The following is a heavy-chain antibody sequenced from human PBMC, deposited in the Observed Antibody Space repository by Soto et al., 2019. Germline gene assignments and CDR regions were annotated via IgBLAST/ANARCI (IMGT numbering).Heavy chain of an antibody. Sequence: PSETLSLTCTVSGGSISSSSYYWGWIRQPPGKGLEWIGSIYYSGSTYYNPSLKSRVTISVDTSKNQFSLKLSSVTAADTAVYYCARVGKVVVAATGFFDYWGQGTLVTVSS. J-gene: IGHJ4*02. CDR1: GGSISSSSYY. V-gene: IGHV4-39*01. D-gene: IGHD2-15*01. CDR3: ARVGKVVVAATGFFDY. CDR2: IYYSGST.